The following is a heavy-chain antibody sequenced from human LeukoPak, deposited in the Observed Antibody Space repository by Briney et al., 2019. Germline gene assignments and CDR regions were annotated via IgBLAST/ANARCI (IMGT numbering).Heavy chain of an antibody. V-gene: IGHV3-33*01. CDR3: ARGSGAAAGAFDY. CDR2: VWYDGNNK. Sequence: PGGSLRLSCAASGFTFRNYGMHWVRQAPGKGLEWVAIVWYDGNNKYYADSVKGRFTVSRDNSKDTVSLQLNSLRAEDTAVYYCARGSGAAAGAFDYWGQGTLVTVPS. J-gene: IGHJ4*02. D-gene: IGHD6-13*01. CDR1: GFTFRNYG.